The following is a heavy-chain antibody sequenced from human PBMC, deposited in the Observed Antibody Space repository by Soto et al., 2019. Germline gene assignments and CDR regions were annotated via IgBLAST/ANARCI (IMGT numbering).Heavy chain of an antibody. V-gene: IGHV4-61*01. CDR1: GGSVSSGSDY. D-gene: IGHD3-9*01. CDR3: ASSYYGILTGYQDYYGMDV. J-gene: IGHJ6*02. Sequence: PSETLSLTCTVSGGSVSSGSDYWSWIRQPPGKGLEWIGYIYYSGSTNYNPSLKSRVTISVDTSKNQFSLKLSSVTAAVTAVYYCASSYYGILTGYQDYYGMDVWGQGTTVTVSS. CDR2: IYYSGST.